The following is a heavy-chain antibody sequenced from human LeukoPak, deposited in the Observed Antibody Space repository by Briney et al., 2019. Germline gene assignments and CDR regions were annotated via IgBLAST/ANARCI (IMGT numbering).Heavy chain of an antibody. CDR1: GFTFSSYG. CDR2: IRCDGSNK. V-gene: IGHV3-30*02. Sequence: PGGSLRLSCATPGFTFSSYGMHSVRQAPGKGLELEEFIRCDGSNKYYADSVKGRFIISRDNSKNTLYLQMNSLRAEDTAVYYCAKDTIAARPEFDYWGQGTLVTVSS. D-gene: IGHD6-6*01. CDR3: AKDTIAARPEFDY. J-gene: IGHJ4*02.